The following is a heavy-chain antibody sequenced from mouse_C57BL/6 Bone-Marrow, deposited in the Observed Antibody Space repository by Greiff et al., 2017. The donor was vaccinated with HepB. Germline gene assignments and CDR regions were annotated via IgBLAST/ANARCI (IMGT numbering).Heavy chain of an antibody. CDR3: ARRASLLSWFAY. Sequence: QVQLQQPGAEFVKPGASVKLSCKASGYTLTSYWMQWVKQRPGQGLEWIGEIDPSDSYINYNQKFKGKATLTVDTSSSTAYMQLSSLTSEDSAVYYWARRASLLSWFAYWGQGTLVTVSA. CDR1: GYTLTSYW. D-gene: IGHD3-1*01. V-gene: IGHV1-50*01. CDR2: IDPSDSYI. J-gene: IGHJ3*01.